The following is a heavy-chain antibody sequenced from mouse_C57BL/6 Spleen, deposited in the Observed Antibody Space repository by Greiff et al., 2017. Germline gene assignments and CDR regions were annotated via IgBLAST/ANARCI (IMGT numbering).Heavy chain of an antibody. J-gene: IGHJ1*03. CDR3: ARGDYYGSSYYWYFDV. CDR1: GYTFTDYN. D-gene: IGHD1-1*01. V-gene: IGHV1-18*01. Sequence: EVQLQQSGPELVKPGASVKIPCKASGYTFTDYNMDWVKQSHGKSLEWIGDINPNNGGTIYNQKFKGKATLTVDKSSSTDYMELRSLTSEDTAVYYCARGDYYGSSYYWYFDVWGTGTTVTVSS. CDR2: INPNNGGT.